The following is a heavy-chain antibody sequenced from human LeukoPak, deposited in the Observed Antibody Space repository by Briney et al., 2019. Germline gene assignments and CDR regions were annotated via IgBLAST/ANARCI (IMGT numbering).Heavy chain of an antibody. V-gene: IGHV3-23*01. CDR1: GFTFSNHA. D-gene: IGHD3-22*01. J-gene: IGHJ5*02. CDR2: INGRGGST. CDR3: ARDLGQYYDTSDNWFDP. Sequence: GGSLRLSCAASGFTFSNHAMSWVRQAPGKGLEWVSSINGRGGSTYYADSVKGRFTISRDNAKNTLNLQMNSLRAEDTAVYYCARDLGQYYDTSDNWFDPWGQGTLVTVSS.